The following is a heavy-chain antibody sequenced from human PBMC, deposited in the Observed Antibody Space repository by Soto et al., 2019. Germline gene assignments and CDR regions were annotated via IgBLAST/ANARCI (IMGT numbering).Heavy chain of an antibody. D-gene: IGHD3-3*01. Sequence: QVQLVQSGAEVKKPGSSVKVSCKASGGTFSSYAISWVRQAPGQGLEWMGGIIPIFGTANYAQKIQGRVTITADESTSTAYMELSSLRSEDTAVYYCARVLRVVTAYYYYGMDVWGQGTTVTVSS. CDR3: ARVLRVVTAYYYYGMDV. CDR1: GGTFSSYA. CDR2: IIPIFGTA. J-gene: IGHJ6*02. V-gene: IGHV1-69*01.